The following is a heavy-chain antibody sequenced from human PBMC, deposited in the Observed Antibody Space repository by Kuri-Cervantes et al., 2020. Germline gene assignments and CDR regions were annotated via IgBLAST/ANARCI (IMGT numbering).Heavy chain of an antibody. CDR1: GGSFSGYY. D-gene: IGHD5-24*01. CDR3: ARVADGYYNGYYFDF. J-gene: IGHJ4*02. CDR2: INHSGST. V-gene: IGHV4-34*01. Sequence: SQTLSLTCAAYGGSFSGYYWSWIRQPPGKGLEWIGEINHSGSTNYNPSLKSRVTISVDTSKNQFSLKLSSVTAADTAVYYCARVADGYYNGYYFDFWGQGTRVTVSS.